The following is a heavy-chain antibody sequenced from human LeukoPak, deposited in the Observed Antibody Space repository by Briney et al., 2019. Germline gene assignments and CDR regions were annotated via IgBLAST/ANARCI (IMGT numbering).Heavy chain of an antibody. D-gene: IGHD3-16*01. CDR3: ATSALGVGDYYYYGMDV. CDR1: GGTFSSYA. CDR2: IIPIFGTA. Sequence: SVKVSCKASGGTFSSYAISWVRQAPGQGLEWMGGIIPIFGTANYAQKFQGRVTIIADESTSTAYMELSSLRSEDTAVYYCATSALGVGDYYYYGMDVWGQGTTVTVSS. V-gene: IGHV1-69*01. J-gene: IGHJ6*02.